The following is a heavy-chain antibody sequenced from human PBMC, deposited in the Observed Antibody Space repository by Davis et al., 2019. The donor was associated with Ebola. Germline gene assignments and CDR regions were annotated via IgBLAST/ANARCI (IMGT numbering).Heavy chain of an antibody. V-gene: IGHV3-33*01. J-gene: IGHJ4*02. CDR1: GFTFSSYG. Sequence: GESLKISCAASGFTFSSYGMHWVRQAPGKGLEWVAVIWYDGSNKYYADSVKGRFTISRDNSKNTLYLQMNSLRAEDTAVYYCATSYRQSADYWGQGTLVTVSS. D-gene: IGHD3-10*01. CDR2: IWYDGSNK. CDR3: ATSYRQSADY.